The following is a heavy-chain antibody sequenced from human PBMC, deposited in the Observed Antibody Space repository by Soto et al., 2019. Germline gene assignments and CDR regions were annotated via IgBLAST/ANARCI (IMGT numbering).Heavy chain of an antibody. D-gene: IGHD3-3*01. V-gene: IGHV3-48*02. Sequence: GGSLRLSCAASGFTFSSYSMNWVRQAPGKGLEWVSYISSSSSTIYYADSVKGRFTISRDNAKNSLYLKMNSLRDEETAVYYCARDLENGTIFGGPQDYWGKGTLVTVSS. CDR3: ARDLENGTIFGGPQDY. CDR1: GFTFSSYS. J-gene: IGHJ4*02. CDR2: ISSSSSTI.